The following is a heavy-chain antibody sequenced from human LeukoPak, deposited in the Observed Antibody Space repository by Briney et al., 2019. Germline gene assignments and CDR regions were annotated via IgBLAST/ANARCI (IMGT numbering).Heavy chain of an antibody. D-gene: IGHD6-19*01. CDR2: FDPEDGET. J-gene: IGHJ5*02. CDR1: GYTLTELS. Sequence: ASVKVSCKVSGYTLTELSMHWVRQAPGKGLEWMGGFDPEDGETIYAQKFQGRVTMTEDTSTDTAYMELSSLRSEDTAVYYCARVVSVTYSSGWYEAGWFDPWGQGTLVTVSS. V-gene: IGHV1-24*01. CDR3: ARVVSVTYSSGWYEAGWFDP.